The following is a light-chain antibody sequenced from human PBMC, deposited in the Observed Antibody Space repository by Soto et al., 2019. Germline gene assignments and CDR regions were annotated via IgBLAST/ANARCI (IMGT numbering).Light chain of an antibody. CDR1: SSNIGSNT. Sequence: QSVLTQPPSASGTPGQRVTISCSGSSSNIGSNTVNWYQQLPGTAPKVLIYTNNQRPSGVPDRFSGSKSGTSASLAISGFQSEDEADYYCAAWDDSLNGHVVFGGGTKLTVL. V-gene: IGLV1-44*01. CDR2: TNN. J-gene: IGLJ2*01. CDR3: AAWDDSLNGHVV.